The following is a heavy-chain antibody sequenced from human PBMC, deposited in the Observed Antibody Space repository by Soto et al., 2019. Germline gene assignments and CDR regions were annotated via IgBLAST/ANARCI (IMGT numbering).Heavy chain of an antibody. J-gene: IGHJ5*02. D-gene: IGHD5-18*01. CDR2: IYYTGNT. V-gene: IGHV4-31*03. CDR1: GASISSGGYY. Sequence: QVQLQESGPGLVKPSQTLSLTCTISGASISSGGYYWSWIRHLPGKGLEWIGYIYYTGNTRYNPSLKSRLIISVDTSNNYFSLELSAMTAADTAIYSCARGEYTYGPEGNWFVPWGQGILVTVSS. CDR3: ARGEYTYGPEGNWFVP.